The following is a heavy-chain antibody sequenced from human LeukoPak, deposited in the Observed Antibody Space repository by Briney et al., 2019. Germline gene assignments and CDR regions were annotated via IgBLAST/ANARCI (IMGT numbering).Heavy chain of an antibody. D-gene: IGHD3-22*01. V-gene: IGHV4-38-2*01. J-gene: IGHJ3*01. CDR3: ANSWYYLDSSGLPKSDAFDR. Sequence: KPSETLSLTCAVSGGSISIGAYRGWVRQPPGKGLEWIGTIYHSGSTYYNPSIKSRVTISIDTSKNQFSLKLSSVTAADTAVYYCANSWYYLDSSGLPKSDAFDRWGQGTLVTVSS. CDR2: IYHSGST. CDR1: GGSISIGAY.